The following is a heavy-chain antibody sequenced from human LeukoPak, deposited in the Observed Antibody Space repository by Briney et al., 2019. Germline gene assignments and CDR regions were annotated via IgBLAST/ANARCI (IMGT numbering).Heavy chain of an antibody. V-gene: IGHV2-5*02. CDR2: IYWDDDK. Sequence: ESGPTLVKPTQTLTLTFTFSGFSLSTSGVGVGWIRQPPGKALEWLALIYWDDDKRYSPSLKSRLTITKDTSKNQVVLTMTNMDPVDTATYYCAHTLYYYGSGRYYMDVWGKGTTATVS. CDR3: AHTLYYYGSGRYYMDV. D-gene: IGHD3-10*01. J-gene: IGHJ6*03. CDR1: GFSLSTSGVG.